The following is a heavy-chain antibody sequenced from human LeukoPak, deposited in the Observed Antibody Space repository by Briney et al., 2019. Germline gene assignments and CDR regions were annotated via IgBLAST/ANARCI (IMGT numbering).Heavy chain of an antibody. J-gene: IGHJ4*02. Sequence: GRSLRLSCAASGFTFDDYAMHWVRQAPGKGLEWVSGISWNSGSIGYADSVKGRFTISRDNAKNSLYLQMNSLRAEDTAVYYCAREVVVITTDYFDYWGQGTLVTVSS. CDR2: ISWNSGSI. CDR3: AREVVVITTDYFDY. CDR1: GFTFDDYA. V-gene: IGHV3-9*01. D-gene: IGHD3-22*01.